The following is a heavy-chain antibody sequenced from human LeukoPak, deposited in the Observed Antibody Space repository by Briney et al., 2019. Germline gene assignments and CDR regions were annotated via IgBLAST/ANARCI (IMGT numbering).Heavy chain of an antibody. J-gene: IGHJ4*02. V-gene: IGHV3-23*01. CDR1: GFTFSSYA. D-gene: IGHD2-21*01. CDR2: ISGSGGST. Sequence: GGSLRLSCAASGFTFSSYAMSWVRQAPGKGLEWVSAISGSGGSTYYADSVKGRFTISRDNSKNTLYLQMNSMRAEDTAVYYCARDSPNEAILWWSIDYWGRGTLVTVSS. CDR3: ARDSPNEAILWWSIDY.